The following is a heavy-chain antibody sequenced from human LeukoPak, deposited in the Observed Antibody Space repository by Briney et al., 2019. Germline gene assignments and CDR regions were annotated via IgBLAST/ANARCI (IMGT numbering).Heavy chain of an antibody. CDR1: GFTFSSYS. CDR2: ISSSSSYI. Sequence: GGSLRLSCAASGFTFSSYSMNWVRQAPGKGLEWVPSISSSSSYIYYADSVKGRFTISRDNAKNSLYLQMNSLRAEDTAVYYCARGLGFGELLGWGQGTLVTVSS. D-gene: IGHD3-10*01. V-gene: IGHV3-21*01. J-gene: IGHJ4*02. CDR3: ARGLGFGELLG.